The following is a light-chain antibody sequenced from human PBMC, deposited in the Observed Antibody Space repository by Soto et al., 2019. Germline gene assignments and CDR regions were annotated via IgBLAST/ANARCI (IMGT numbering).Light chain of an antibody. CDR1: QDISSW. CDR2: GAF. Sequence: DIQMTQSPSSVSASVGDRVTITCRASQDISSWLAWYQQKPGKAPKLLIHGAFSLQSGVPPRFSGSGSGTNFTLTISSLQPEDFTTYYCQQANSFLVTFGQGTRVEIK. J-gene: IGKJ1*01. V-gene: IGKV1-12*01. CDR3: QQANSFLVT.